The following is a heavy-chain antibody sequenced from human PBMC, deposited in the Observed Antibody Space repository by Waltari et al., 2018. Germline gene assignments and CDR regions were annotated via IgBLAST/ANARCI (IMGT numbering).Heavy chain of an antibody. CDR3: ARDRVEASTADAFNI. Sequence: EVQLVESGGDLVKPGGSLRLSCAASGFTFSSYSMTWVRQAPGKGLGWGSSLGSDTNRISHADSVKGRFTISSDNAKNSLYLQMNILRADDTAVYFCARDRVEASTADAFNICGQGTMVTVSS. V-gene: IGHV3-21*02. CDR2: LGSDTNRI. J-gene: IGHJ3*02. D-gene: IGHD2-15*01. CDR1: GFTFSSYS.